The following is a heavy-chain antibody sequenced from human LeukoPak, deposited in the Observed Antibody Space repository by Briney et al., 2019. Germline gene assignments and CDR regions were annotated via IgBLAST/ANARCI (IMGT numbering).Heavy chain of an antibody. V-gene: IGHV3-21*01. CDR3: ARWLQFPHYFDY. CDR1: GFTFSSYS. J-gene: IGHJ4*02. CDR2: ISSSSSYI. D-gene: IGHD5-24*01. Sequence: GGSLRLSCAASGFTFSSYSMNWVRQAPGKGLEWVSSISSSSSYIYYADSVKGRFTISRDNAKNSLYLQMNSLRAEDTAVYYCARWLQFPHYFDYWGQGTLVTVSS.